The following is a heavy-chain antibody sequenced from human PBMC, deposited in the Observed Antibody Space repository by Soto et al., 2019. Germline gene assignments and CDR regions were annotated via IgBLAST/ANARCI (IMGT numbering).Heavy chain of an antibody. CDR3: ARLHFYDLWRASVPLDD. J-gene: IGHJ6*02. D-gene: IGHD3-3*01. Sequence: LSLTCTVSGGSVSSGTYQWSWIRQSPLKGLEWIGHIHYTGNTNNNPSLKSRVSISVDTSKNHFSLKLTSVTAADTALYFCARLHFYDLWRASVPLDDCGPGTAAPVSS. CDR1: GGSVSSGTYQ. CDR2: IHYTGNT. V-gene: IGHV4-61*03.